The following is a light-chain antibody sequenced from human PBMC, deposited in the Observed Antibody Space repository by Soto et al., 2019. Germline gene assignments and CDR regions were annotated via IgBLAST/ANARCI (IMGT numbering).Light chain of an antibody. CDR2: GAS. J-gene: IGKJ4*01. CDR1: RGIKSN. Sequence: VVLTQSPDTLSVSPGERATLSCRASRGIKSNLAWYQQRPGQAPRLLIYGASNRATGIPDRFSGSGSGTDFTLTISGLEPEDFAVYYCQQYGTSLFTFGGGTRVEIK. V-gene: IGKV3-20*01. CDR3: QQYGTSLFT.